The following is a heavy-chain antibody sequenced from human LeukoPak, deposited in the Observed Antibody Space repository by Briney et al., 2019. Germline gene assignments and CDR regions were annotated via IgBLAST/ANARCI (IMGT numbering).Heavy chain of an antibody. D-gene: IGHD3-10*01. J-gene: IGHJ4*02. CDR3: ARVLNPWFGEFAFDY. CDR1: GGSISSGDNY. CDR2: IHPSGSA. Sequence: SETLSLTCSVSGGSISSGDNYWNWIRQPPGKALEWIGDIHPSGSAYYNPSLESRVTISLDRSQNQFSLNLKSVTAADTAVYYCARVLNPWFGEFAFDYWGQGALVIVSS. V-gene: IGHV4-30-2*01.